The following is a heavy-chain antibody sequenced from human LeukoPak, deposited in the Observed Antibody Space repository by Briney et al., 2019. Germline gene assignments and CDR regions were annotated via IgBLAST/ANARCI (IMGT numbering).Heavy chain of an antibody. D-gene: IGHD6-13*01. Sequence: PGGSLRLSCAASGFTFSDYYMSWIRQAPGKGLEWVSYISSSGSTIYYADSVKGRFTISRDNAKNSLYLQMNSLRAEDTAVYYCARVEFGYSSSWRHFDYWGQGTLVTVSS. J-gene: IGHJ4*02. CDR3: ARVEFGYSSSWRHFDY. V-gene: IGHV3-11*01. CDR2: ISSSGSTI. CDR1: GFTFSDYY.